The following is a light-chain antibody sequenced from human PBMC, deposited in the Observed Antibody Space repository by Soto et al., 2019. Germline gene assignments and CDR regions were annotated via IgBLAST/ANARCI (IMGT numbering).Light chain of an antibody. CDR1: QDISGW. CDR3: QQANSFPWT. J-gene: IGKJ1*01. V-gene: IGKV1-12*01. CDR2: AAS. Sequence: DIQMTQSPSTLSAFVGDRVTITCRASQDISGWLAWFQQKPGKAPNLLIYAASILQSGVPSRFSGSGSGTDFTLTITYLQPEDFATYYCQQANSFPWTFGQGTKVDI.